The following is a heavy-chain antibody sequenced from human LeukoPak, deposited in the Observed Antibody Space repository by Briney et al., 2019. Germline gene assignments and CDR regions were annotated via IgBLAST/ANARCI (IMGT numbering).Heavy chain of an antibody. V-gene: IGHV1-69*13. CDR3: ARLAFSGYGRFDP. CDR1: GGTFSSYA. J-gene: IGHJ5*02. Sequence: SVKVSCKASGGTFSSYAISWVRQAPGQGLEWMGGIIPIFGTANYAQKFQGRVTITADESTSTAYMELSSLRSEDTAVYYRARLAFSGYGRFDPWGQGALVTVSS. D-gene: IGHD5-12*01. CDR2: IIPIFGTA.